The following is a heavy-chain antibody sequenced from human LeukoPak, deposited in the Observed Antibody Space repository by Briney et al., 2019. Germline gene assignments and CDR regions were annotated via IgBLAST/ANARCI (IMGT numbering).Heavy chain of an antibody. CDR2: IHLEGNEK. Sequence: GGSLRLSCAVSGFTFSKFWMSWVRQAPRRGLEWVANIHLEGNEKYHVETVKGRFTISRDNTKKLLFLQMNDLRVEDTAVYYCARGDDFSGDHWGQGTLVTVSS. CDR1: GFTFSKFW. CDR3: ARGDDFSGDH. V-gene: IGHV3-7*04. D-gene: IGHD1-1*01. J-gene: IGHJ4*02.